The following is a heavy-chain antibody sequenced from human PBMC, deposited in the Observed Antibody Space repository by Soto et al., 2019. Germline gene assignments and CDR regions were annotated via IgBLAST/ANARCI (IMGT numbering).Heavy chain of an antibody. V-gene: IGHV4-34*01. CDR1: GGCFSGYY. CDR2: INHSGST. Sequence: SETLSLTCAVYGGCFSGYYWSWIRQPPGKGLEWIGEINHSGSTNYNPSLKSRVTISVDTSKNQFSLKLSSVTAADTAVYYCASQWYYYYMDVWGKGTTVTVSS. CDR3: ASQWYYYYMDV. D-gene: IGHD6-19*01. J-gene: IGHJ6*03.